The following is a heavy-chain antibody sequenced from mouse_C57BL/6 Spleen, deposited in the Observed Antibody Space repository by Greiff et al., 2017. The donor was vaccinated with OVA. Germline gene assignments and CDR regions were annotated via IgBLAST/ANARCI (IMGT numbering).Heavy chain of an antibody. CDR3: ARGITTVVEGDD. CDR1: GYTFTSYW. V-gene: IGHV1-55*01. Sequence: QVQLQQPGVELVKPGASVKMSCKASGYTFTSYWITWVKQRPGQGLEWLGDIYPGSGSTNYNEKFKSKATLTVDKSSSTAYMQLSSLTSEDSAVYYCARGITTVVEGDDWGQGTTLTVSS. D-gene: IGHD1-1*01. CDR2: IYPGSGST. J-gene: IGHJ2*01.